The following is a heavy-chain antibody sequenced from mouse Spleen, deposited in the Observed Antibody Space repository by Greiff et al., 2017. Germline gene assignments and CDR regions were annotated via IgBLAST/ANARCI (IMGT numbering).Heavy chain of an antibody. J-gene: IGHJ1*01. D-gene: IGHD1-1*01. Sequence: QVQLKQSGAELVKPGASVKMSCKASGYTFTSYWITWVKQRPGQGLEWIGDIYPGSGSTNYNEKFKSKATLTVDTSSSTAYMQLSSLTSEDSAVYYCAKKYYGSRRWYFDVWGAGTTVTVSS. CDR2: IYPGSGST. V-gene: IGHV1-55*01. CDR1: GYTFTSYW. CDR3: AKKYYGSRRWYFDV.